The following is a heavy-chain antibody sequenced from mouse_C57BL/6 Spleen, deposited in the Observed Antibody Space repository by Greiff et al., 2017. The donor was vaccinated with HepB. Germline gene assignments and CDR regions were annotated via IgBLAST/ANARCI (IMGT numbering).Heavy chain of an antibody. CDR1: GYTFTDYE. CDR2: IDPETGGT. J-gene: IGHJ2*01. CDR3: TRGNALFDY. Sequence: QVQLQQSGAELVRPGASVTLSCKASGYTFTDYEMHWVKQTPVHGLEWIGAIDPETGGTAYNQKFKGKAILTADKSSSTAYMELRSLTSEDSAVYYFTRGNALFDYWGQGTTLTVSS. V-gene: IGHV1-15*01.